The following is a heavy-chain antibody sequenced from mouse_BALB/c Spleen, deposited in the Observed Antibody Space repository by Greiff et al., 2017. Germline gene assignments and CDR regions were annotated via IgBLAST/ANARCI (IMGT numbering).Heavy chain of an antibody. CDR1: GYTFTSYW. V-gene: IGHV1-87*01. Sequence: QVQLQQSGAELARPGASVKLSCKASGYTFTSYWMQWVKQRPGQGLEWIGAIYPGDGDTRYTQKFKGKATLTADKSSSTAYMQLSSLASEDSAVYYCARGATGTGAYWGQGTLVTVSA. J-gene: IGHJ3*01. CDR3: ARGATGTGAY. D-gene: IGHD4-1*02. CDR2: IYPGDGDT.